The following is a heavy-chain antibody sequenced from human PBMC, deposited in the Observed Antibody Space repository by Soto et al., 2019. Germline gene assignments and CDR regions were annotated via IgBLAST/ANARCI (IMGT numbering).Heavy chain of an antibody. J-gene: IGHJ4*02. V-gene: IGHV4-30-4*01. CDR1: GGSISSGAYY. CDR3: ARDNYGDTYYFDY. D-gene: IGHD4-17*01. CDR2: IYYSGST. Sequence: QVQLQESGPGLVKPSQTLSLTCTVSGGSISSGAYYWSWVRQPPGKGLEWIGYIYYSGSTYYNPSLTSRVTISVDTSTHQFSLKLSSVTATDTAVYYCARDNYGDTYYFDYWGQGTLVTVSS.